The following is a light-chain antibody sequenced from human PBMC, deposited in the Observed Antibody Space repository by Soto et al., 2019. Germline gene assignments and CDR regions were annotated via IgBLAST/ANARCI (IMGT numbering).Light chain of an antibody. CDR1: QSISSY. CDR3: QHRSNLPIT. CDR2: DAV. J-gene: IGKJ5*01. V-gene: IGKV3-11*01. Sequence: EVVLTQSPATLSLSPGERATLSCRASQSISSYLAWYQQKPGQAPRLLIYDAVNRATDIPARFSGTGSGTDFTLTISSLQPEDFAVYYGQHRSNLPITFGQGTRLEIK.